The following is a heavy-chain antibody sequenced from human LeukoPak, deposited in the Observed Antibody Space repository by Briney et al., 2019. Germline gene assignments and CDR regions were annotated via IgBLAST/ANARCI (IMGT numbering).Heavy chain of an antibody. Sequence: GGSLRLSCAASGFTVSSNYLSWVRQAPGKGLGWVSVIYSGGRTYYADSVKGRFTISRDNSKSTLYLQMNSLRAEDTAVYYCARSKEVTYYYDSSGSTRGYYMDVWGKGTTVTVSS. J-gene: IGHJ6*03. CDR1: GFTVSSNY. CDR2: IYSGGRT. D-gene: IGHD3-22*01. V-gene: IGHV3-53*01. CDR3: ARSKEVTYYYDSSGSTRGYYMDV.